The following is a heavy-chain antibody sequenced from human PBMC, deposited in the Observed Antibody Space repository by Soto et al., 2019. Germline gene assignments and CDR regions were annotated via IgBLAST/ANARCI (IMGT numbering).Heavy chain of an antibody. CDR2: IYYSGST. CDR1: GGSISSYY. V-gene: IGHV4-59*08. J-gene: IGHJ6*03. Sequence: PSETLSLTCTVSGGSISSYYWSWIRQPPGKGLEWIGYIYYSGSTNYNPSLKSRVTISVDTSKNQFSLKLSSVTAADTAVYYCARHCSGGSCPRSRSGYMDVWGKGTTVTVSS. D-gene: IGHD2-15*01. CDR3: ARHCSGGSCPRSRSGYMDV.